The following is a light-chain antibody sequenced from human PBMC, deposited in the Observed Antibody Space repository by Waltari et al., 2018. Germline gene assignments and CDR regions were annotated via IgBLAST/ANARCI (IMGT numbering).Light chain of an antibody. J-gene: IGLJ3*02. Sequence: SSELTQDPTVSVALGQTVPITCQGDSLRMYSASWYQQKPGQAPVLVMYGENNRPSGIPDRVSGSSSGNTASLTITGSQAEDEADYFCSSRDSGGSHWVFGGGTKLTVL. V-gene: IGLV3-19*01. CDR1: SLRMYS. CDR2: GEN. CDR3: SSRDSGGSHWV.